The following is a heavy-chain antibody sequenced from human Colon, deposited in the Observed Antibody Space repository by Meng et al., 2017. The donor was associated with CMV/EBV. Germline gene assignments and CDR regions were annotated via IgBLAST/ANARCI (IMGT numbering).Heavy chain of an antibody. D-gene: IGHD3-10*01. CDR1: EFTFSSYA. CDR2: ISGGGTTT. J-gene: IGHJ4*02. V-gene: IGHV3-23*01. Sequence: GESLKISCVGSEFTFSSYAMSWVRQAPGKGLEWVSAISGGGTTTFYADSVKGRYTISRDNSKNTLYLQMNSLRAEDTAIYYCAKAGPGWYSDYWGQGTLVTVSS. CDR3: AKAGPGWYSDY.